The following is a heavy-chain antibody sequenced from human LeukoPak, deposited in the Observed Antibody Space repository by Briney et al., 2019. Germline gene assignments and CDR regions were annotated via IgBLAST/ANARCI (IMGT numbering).Heavy chain of an antibody. CDR1: GFTFSSYG. CDR2: IGGRDGST. V-gene: IGHV3-23*01. J-gene: IGHJ4*02. Sequence: GGSLRLSCAASGFTFSSYGMSWVRQAPGKGLEWVSAIGGRDGSTYYADSVKGRFTISRDNSKNTLYVQMNSLRAEDTAVYYCAKGHYYGSGGLDYWGQGTLVTVS. CDR3: AKGHYYGSGGLDY. D-gene: IGHD3-10*01.